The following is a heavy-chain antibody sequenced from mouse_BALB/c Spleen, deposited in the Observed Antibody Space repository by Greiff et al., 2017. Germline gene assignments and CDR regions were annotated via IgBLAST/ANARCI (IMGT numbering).Heavy chain of an antibody. Sequence: EVHLVESGGGLVQPGGSRKLSCAASGFTFSSFGMHWVRQAPEKGLEWVAYISSGSSTIYYADTVKGRFTISRDNPKNTLFLQMTSLRSEDTAMYYCARSYSYYAMDDWGQGTSVTVSS. CDR1: GFTFSSFG. CDR2: ISSGSSTI. D-gene: IGHD2-10*01. CDR3: ARSYSYYAMDD. J-gene: IGHJ4*01. V-gene: IGHV5-17*02.